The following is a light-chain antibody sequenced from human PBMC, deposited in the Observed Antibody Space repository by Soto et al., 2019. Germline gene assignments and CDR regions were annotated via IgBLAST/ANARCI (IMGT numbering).Light chain of an antibody. V-gene: IGKV1-5*03. J-gene: IGKJ1*01. CDR2: KAS. Sequence: IQMTQSPSTLSASLGDRVTITCRASQSVSSWVAWYHLKPGKAPKLLIYKASTLETGVPSRFSGSGSRTEFTLTISSLQPDDFATYYCQHSASFSGTFGQGTKVDI. CDR3: QHSASFSGT. CDR1: QSVSSW.